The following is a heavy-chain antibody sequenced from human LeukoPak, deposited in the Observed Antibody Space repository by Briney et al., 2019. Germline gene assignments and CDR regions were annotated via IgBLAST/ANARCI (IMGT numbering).Heavy chain of an antibody. J-gene: IGHJ5*02. CDR3: ARHMTTVVTQAFDP. D-gene: IGHD4-23*01. Sequence: PSETLSLTCTVSGGSISSYYWSWIRQPPGKGLEWIGYIYYSGSTNYNPSLKSRVTISVDTSKNQFSLKLSSVTAADTAVYYCARHMTTVVTQAFDPWGQGTLVTVSS. CDR1: GGSISSYY. CDR2: IYYSGST. V-gene: IGHV4-59*08.